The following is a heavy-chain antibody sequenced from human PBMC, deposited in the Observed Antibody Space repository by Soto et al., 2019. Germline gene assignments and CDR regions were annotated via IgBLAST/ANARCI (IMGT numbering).Heavy chain of an antibody. CDR1: GFTFSSYW. Sequence: EVQLVESGGGLVQPGGSLRLSCAASGFTFSSYWMSWVRQAPGKGLEWVANIKQDGSEKYYVDSVKGRFTISRDNAKKSLYMQMNSLRAEDTAVYYCARDRSKYSYGCAAPSYYYYDMDVWGKGTTVTVSS. CDR3: ARDRSKYSYGCAAPSYYYYDMDV. CDR2: IKQDGSEK. V-gene: IGHV3-7*01. J-gene: IGHJ6*03. D-gene: IGHD5-18*01.